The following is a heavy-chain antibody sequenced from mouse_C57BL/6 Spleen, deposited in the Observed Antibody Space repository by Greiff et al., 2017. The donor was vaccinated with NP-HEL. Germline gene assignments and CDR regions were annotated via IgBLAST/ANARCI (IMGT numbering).Heavy chain of an antibody. CDR3: ARTGLHAMDY. CDR2: ISSGSSTI. D-gene: IGHD2-13*01. V-gene: IGHV5-17*01. J-gene: IGHJ4*01. CDR1: GFTFSDYG. Sequence: EVKLVESGGGLVKPGGSLKLSCAASGFTFSDYGMHWVRQAPEKGLEWVVYISSGSSTIYYADTVKGRFTISRDNAKNTLFLQMTSLRSEDTAMYYCARTGLHAMDYWGQGTSVTVSS.